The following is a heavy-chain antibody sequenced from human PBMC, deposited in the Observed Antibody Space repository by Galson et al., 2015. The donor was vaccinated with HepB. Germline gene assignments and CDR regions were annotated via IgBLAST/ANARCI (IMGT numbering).Heavy chain of an antibody. J-gene: IGHJ5*02. CDR2: IYYSGST. D-gene: IGHD6-19*01. Sequence: SETLSLTCTVSGDSLSSKSHYWGWIRQPPGRGLEWIATIYYSGSTYYNPSLKSRVTISVDTSKNQFSLKLSSVTATDTAVYYCAREQGRRAVTQGGVRRFDPWGQGTLVTVSA. V-gene: IGHV4-39*02. CDR1: GDSLSSKSHY. CDR3: AREQGRRAVTQGGVRRFDP.